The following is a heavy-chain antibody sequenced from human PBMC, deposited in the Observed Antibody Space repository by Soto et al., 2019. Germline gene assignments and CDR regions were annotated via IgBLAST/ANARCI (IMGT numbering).Heavy chain of an antibody. CDR2: IYYSGST. J-gene: IGHJ4*02. Sequence: QVQLQESGPGLVKPSQTLSLTCTVSGGSISSSGYYWSWIRQHPGKGLEWIGYIYYSGSTYYNPSLKSRVSISVATSKNQFSLKLTSVTVADTAVYYCAREREDMYSSGWALDYWGQGTLVTVSS. CDR1: GGSISSSGYY. CDR3: AREREDMYSSGWALDY. D-gene: IGHD6-19*01. V-gene: IGHV4-31*03.